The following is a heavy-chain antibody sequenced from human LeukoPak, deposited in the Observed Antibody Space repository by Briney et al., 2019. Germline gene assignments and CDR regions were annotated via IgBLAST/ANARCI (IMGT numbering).Heavy chain of an antibody. Sequence: KSSETLSLTCTVSGGSISSGSYYWSWIRQPAGKGLEWIGRIYTSGSTNYNPSLKSRVTISVDTSKNQFSLKLSSVTAADTAVYYCARDRVSRIDNWGQGTLVTVSS. J-gene: IGHJ4*02. D-gene: IGHD3-3*02. V-gene: IGHV4-61*02. CDR3: ARDRVSRIDN. CDR2: IYTSGST. CDR1: GGSISSGSYY.